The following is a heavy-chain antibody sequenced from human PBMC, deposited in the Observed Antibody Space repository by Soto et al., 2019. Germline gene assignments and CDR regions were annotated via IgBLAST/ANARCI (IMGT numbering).Heavy chain of an antibody. CDR1: GFTFSSYA. V-gene: IGHV3-30-3*01. D-gene: IGHD5-12*01. Sequence: GGSLRLSCAASGFTFSSYAMHWVRQAPGKGLEWVAVISYDGSNKYYADSVKGRFTISRDNSKNTLYLQMNSLRAEDTAVYYCARDPFASGSPTGGLPENYGMDVWGKGTTVTVSS. J-gene: IGHJ6*04. CDR3: ARDPFASGSPTGGLPENYGMDV. CDR2: ISYDGSNK.